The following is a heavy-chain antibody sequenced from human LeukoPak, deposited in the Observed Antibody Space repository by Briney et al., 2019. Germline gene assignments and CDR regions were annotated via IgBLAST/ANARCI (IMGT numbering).Heavy chain of an antibody. Sequence: ASVKVSCKTSGYTFTGYYMHWVRQAPGQGLGWMGWINPNSGGTNYAQKFQGRVTMTRDTSISTAYMELSRLRSDDTAVYYCAGGYCSGGSCYDFDYWGQGTLVTVSS. CDR3: AGGYCSGGSCYDFDY. CDR2: INPNSGGT. CDR1: GYTFTGYY. D-gene: IGHD2-15*01. J-gene: IGHJ4*02. V-gene: IGHV1-2*02.